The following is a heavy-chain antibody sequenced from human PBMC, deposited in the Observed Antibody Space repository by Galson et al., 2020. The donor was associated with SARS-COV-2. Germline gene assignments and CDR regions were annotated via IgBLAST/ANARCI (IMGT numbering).Heavy chain of an antibody. D-gene: IGHD4-17*01. CDR1: GFTSSSYG. CDR3: AKDFGQDYGDYGPSDY. V-gene: IGHV3-30*18. Sequence: GGSLRLSCAASGFTSSSYGMHWVRQAPGKGLEWVAVISYDGSNKYYADSVKGRFTISRDNSKNTLYLQMNSLRAEDTAVYYCAKDFGQDYGDYGPSDYWGQGTLVTVSS. J-gene: IGHJ4*02. CDR2: ISYDGSNK.